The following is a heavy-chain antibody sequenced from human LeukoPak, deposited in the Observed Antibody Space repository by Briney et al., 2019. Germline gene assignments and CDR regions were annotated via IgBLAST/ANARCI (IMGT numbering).Heavy chain of an antibody. V-gene: IGHV3-7*01. CDR1: GFTFISYW. D-gene: IGHD3-22*01. Sequence: GGSLRLSWAASGFTFISYWMSWVRQAPGKGRDWVANIKQDGSEEYYVDSVKGRFTISRDNAKNSLYLQMNSLSAEATAVYYCARDRRFFTMIRLPTGYWGQGTLVTVSS. CDR2: IKQDGSEE. J-gene: IGHJ4*02. CDR3: ARDRRFFTMIRLPTGY.